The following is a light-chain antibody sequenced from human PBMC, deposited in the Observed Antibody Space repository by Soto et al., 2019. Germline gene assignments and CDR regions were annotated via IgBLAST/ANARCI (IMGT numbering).Light chain of an antibody. CDR1: QSVSSTY. J-gene: IGKJ5*01. V-gene: IGKV3-11*01. CDR2: DAS. CDR3: QQRSNWPPSIT. Sequence: IVLSQSPASLSLSQGERATLYCRASQSVSSTYLAWYQQRPGQAPRLLIYDASNRATGIPARFSGSGSGTDFTLTISSLEPEDFAVYYCQQRSNWPPSITFGQGTRLAIK.